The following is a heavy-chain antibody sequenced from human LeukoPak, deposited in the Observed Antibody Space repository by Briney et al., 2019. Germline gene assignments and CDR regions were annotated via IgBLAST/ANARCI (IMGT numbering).Heavy chain of an antibody. J-gene: IGHJ3*02. CDR2: IYYSGST. Sequence: TPSETLSLTCTVSGGSISSSSYYWGWIRQPPGKGLEWIGSIYYSGSTYYNPSLKSRVTISVDTSKNQFSLKLSSVTAADTAVYYCARKYNWNNVAAPYAFDIWGQGTMVTVSS. CDR3: ARKYNWNNVAAPYAFDI. CDR1: GGSISSSSYY. D-gene: IGHD1/OR15-1a*01. V-gene: IGHV4-39*07.